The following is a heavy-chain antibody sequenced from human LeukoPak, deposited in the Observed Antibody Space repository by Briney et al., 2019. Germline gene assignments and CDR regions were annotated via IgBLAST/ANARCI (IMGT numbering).Heavy chain of an antibody. J-gene: IGHJ4*02. V-gene: IGHV3-23*01. Sequence: PGGSLRLSCAASGFTFTNYAMSWVRQTPGKGLEWVSAISGSGRTTYYADSVKGRFTISRDNSKNTLYVQMNSLRAEDTAVYYCAIEGFLKDFDFWGQGTLVTVSS. D-gene: IGHD3-10*01. CDR1: GFTFTNYA. CDR3: AIEGFLKDFDF. CDR2: ISGSGRTT.